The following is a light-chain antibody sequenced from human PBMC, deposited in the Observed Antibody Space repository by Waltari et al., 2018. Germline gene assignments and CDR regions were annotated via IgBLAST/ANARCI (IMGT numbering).Light chain of an antibody. CDR2: AAS. Sequence: DIQMTQSPSSLSASIGDRVTIRCRASQGISNYLAWYQQKPGKVPKLLISAASTLQSGVPSRFSGSGSGTHFTLTISSLQPEDVATYYCQKYDNDPRTFGPGTKVEVK. J-gene: IGKJ1*01. CDR1: QGISNY. CDR3: QKYDNDPRT. V-gene: IGKV1-27*01.